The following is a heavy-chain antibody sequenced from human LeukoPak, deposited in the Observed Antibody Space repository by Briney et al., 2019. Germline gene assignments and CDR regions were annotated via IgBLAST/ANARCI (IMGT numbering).Heavy chain of an antibody. V-gene: IGHV3-30*18. J-gene: IGHJ4*02. Sequence: PPGGSLRLSCAASGFTFSSYAMHWVRQAPGRGLEWMAAISYDGTETYYAGSVKGRFTISRDNSKKTLFLQMGGLTAGKTAVYYCAKDRAGYASGSLISWGQGTLVTVSS. CDR2: ISYDGTET. CDR3: AKDRAGYASGSLIS. CDR1: GFTFSSYA. D-gene: IGHD3-10*01.